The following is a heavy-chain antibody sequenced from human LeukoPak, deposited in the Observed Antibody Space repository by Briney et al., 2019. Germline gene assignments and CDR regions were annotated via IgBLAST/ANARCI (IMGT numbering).Heavy chain of an antibody. CDR2: IGGTISGT. J-gene: IGHJ4*02. D-gene: IGHD3-22*01. Sequence: PGGSLRLSWAASGFTFSNYAMSWVRQAPGKGLEWVSAIGGTISGTYYADSVKGRFTISRDNSKNALYLQMNSLRAEDAAVYYCARRARDDGSGFSYYFDYRGQGTLVTVSS. CDR1: GFTFSNYA. V-gene: IGHV3-23*01. CDR3: ARRARDDGSGFSYYFDY.